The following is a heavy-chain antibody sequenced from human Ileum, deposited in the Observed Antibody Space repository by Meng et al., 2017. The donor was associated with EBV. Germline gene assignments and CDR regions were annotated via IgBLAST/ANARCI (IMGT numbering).Heavy chain of an antibody. Sequence: QPLLQEAGPGPVKPSETLSLTCSVSGGSISSSNYCWGWIRQPPGKGLEWIQSICYTDYTYYNPSLKSRVTISADKSKNQFSLRLNSLTAADTAVYYCAMGPDYAKTGYWGQGTLVTVSS. J-gene: IGHJ4*02. CDR2: ICYTDYT. CDR1: GGSISSSNYC. CDR3: AMGPDYAKTGY. V-gene: IGHV4-39*01. D-gene: IGHD4-17*01.